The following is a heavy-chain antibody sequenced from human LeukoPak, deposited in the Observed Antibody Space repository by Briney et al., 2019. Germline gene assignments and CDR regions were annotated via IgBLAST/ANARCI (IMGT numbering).Heavy chain of an antibody. CDR2: MNPNSGNT. CDR3: ARGGIVVVTARPYYFDY. V-gene: IGHV1-8*01. CDR1: GYTFTSYD. D-gene: IGHD2-21*02. J-gene: IGHJ4*02. Sequence: ASVKVSCKASGYTFTSYDINWVRQATGQGLEWMGWMNPNSGNTGYAQKFQGRVTMTRNTSISTDYMELSSLRSEDTAVYYCARGGIVVVTARPYYFDYWGQGTLVTVSS.